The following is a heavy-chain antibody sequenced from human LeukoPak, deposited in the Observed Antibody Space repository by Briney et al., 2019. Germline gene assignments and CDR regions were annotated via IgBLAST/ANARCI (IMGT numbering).Heavy chain of an antibody. Sequence: GESLKISCKGSGYSFTSYWIGWVRQMPGKGLEWMGIIYPGDSDTRYSPSFQGQVTISADKSISTAYLQWSSLKASDTAMYYCARHATRYYYGSGSYDKIDYWGQGTLVTVSS. CDR3: ARHATRYYYGSGSYDKIDY. CDR1: GYSFTSYW. J-gene: IGHJ4*02. V-gene: IGHV5-51*01. D-gene: IGHD3-10*01. CDR2: IYPGDSDT.